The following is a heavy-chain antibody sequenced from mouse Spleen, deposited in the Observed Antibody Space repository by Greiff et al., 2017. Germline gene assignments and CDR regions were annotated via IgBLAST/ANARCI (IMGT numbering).Heavy chain of an antibody. CDR3: ARGLITPYAMDY. D-gene: IGHD2-4*01. V-gene: IGHV5-9-3*01. J-gene: IGHJ4*01. CDR2: ISSGGSYT. Sequence: EVQVVESGGGLVKPGGSLKLSCAASGFTFSSYAMSWVRQTPEKRLEWVATISSGGSYTYYPDSVKGRFTISRDNAKNTLYLQMSSLRSEDTAMYYCARGLITPYAMDYWGQGTSVTVSS. CDR1: GFTFSSYA.